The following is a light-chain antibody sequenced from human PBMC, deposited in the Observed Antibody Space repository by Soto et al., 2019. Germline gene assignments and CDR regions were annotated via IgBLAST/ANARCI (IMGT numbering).Light chain of an antibody. CDR3: QQGS. J-gene: IGKJ4*01. CDR2: DAS. Sequence: EIVLTQSPATLSLSPGERATLSCRASQSVSSYLAWYQQKPGQAPRLLIYDASNRATGITARFSGSGSGTDFTLTISRLEPEDFAVYCWQQGSFGGGTKVEIK. V-gene: IGKV3-11*01. CDR1: QSVSSY.